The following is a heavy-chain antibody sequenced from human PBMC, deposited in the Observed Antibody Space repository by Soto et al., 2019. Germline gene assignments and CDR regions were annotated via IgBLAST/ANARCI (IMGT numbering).Heavy chain of an antibody. CDR2: INAGNGNT. Sequence: ASLKVSCKASGYTFTSYSMHWVRQAPGQRLEWMGWINAGNGNTKYSQKFQGRVTITRDTSASTAYRELSSLRSEDTAVFYCARSPSEYGSGGDIFDYWGQGTLVTVSS. J-gene: IGHJ4*02. CDR1: GYTFTSYS. V-gene: IGHV1-3*01. D-gene: IGHD3-10*01. CDR3: ARSPSEYGSGGDIFDY.